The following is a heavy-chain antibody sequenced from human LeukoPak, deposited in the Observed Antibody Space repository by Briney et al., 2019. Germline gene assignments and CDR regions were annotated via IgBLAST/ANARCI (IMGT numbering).Heavy chain of an antibody. CDR2: TRDKARGYTT. J-gene: IGHJ3*02. Sequence: GGSLRLSCAASGFTFRTYWMSWIRQAPGKGLEWVGRTRDKARGYTTEYAASVEGRFTISRDDSKTLVYLQMNSLKTEDTAVYFCARDGAAGDNSAFDIWGQGTVVTVSS. D-gene: IGHD6-25*01. CDR3: ARDGAAGDNSAFDI. CDR1: GFTFRTYW. V-gene: IGHV3-72*01.